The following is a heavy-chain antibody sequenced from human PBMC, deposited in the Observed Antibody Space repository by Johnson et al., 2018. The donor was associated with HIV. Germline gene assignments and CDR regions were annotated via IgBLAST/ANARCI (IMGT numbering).Heavy chain of an antibody. CDR3: ARDGESQQLPLGDAFDV. Sequence: VQLVESGGGVVQPGRSLRLSCAASGFTFSSHWMHWVRQPPGKGLVWVSRINSDGSSTSYADSVKGRFTISRDNAKNTLYLQMNSRRVEDTAMYYCARDGESQQLPLGDAFDVWGQGTMVTVSS. V-gene: IGHV3-74*01. J-gene: IGHJ3*01. CDR2: INSDGSST. CDR1: GFTFSSHW. D-gene: IGHD6-13*01.